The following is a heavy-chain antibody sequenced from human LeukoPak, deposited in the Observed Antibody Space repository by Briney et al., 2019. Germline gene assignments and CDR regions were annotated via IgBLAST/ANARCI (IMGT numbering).Heavy chain of an antibody. D-gene: IGHD3-3*01. CDR3: ARVGRAYDFWDYLDY. CDR2: VSYDGSQT. CDR1: GFTFSNYA. J-gene: IGHJ4*02. Sequence: PGGSLRLSCAASGFTFSNYAMHWVRQTPGKGLEWVTIVSYDGSQTYSADSVKGRFTISRDNSKNTLFLQMNSLRAEDTAVYYCARVGRAYDFWDYLDYWGQGTPVTVSP. V-gene: IGHV3-30*03.